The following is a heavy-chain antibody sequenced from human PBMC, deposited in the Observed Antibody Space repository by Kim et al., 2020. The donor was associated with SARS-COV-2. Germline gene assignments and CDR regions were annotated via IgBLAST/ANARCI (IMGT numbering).Heavy chain of an antibody. CDR3: VKEAAFTTVVVDYYFDF. J-gene: IGHJ4*02. D-gene: IGHD2-15*01. Sequence: SVGGRFTIARDNSKNTLYLQMNNLRAEDTALYYCVKEAAFTTVVVDYYFDFWGQGTLVTVSS. V-gene: IGHV3-30*02.